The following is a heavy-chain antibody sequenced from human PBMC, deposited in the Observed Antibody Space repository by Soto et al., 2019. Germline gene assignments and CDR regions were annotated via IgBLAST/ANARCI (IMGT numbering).Heavy chain of an antibody. CDR3: PRVRKCLLRIRFRYYGLDV. D-gene: IGHD2-21*02. CDR2: IRSTVYGGTT. V-gene: IGHV3-49*04. Sequence: GGSLRLSCTASGLTFGAYTLAWVRQAPGKGLEWVGSIRSTVYGGTTYHEASVRDRFIISSDASNSVAYLKMNSLRTEDTVFYFCPRVRKCLLRIRFRYYGLDVWGQGTTVTVSS. J-gene: IGHJ6*02. CDR1: GLTFGAYT.